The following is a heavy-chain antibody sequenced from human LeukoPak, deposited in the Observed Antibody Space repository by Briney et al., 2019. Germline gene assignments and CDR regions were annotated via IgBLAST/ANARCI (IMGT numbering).Heavy chain of an antibody. Sequence: ASVKVSCKASGYTFTSYDINWVRQATGRGLEWMGWMNPNSGNTGYAQKFQGRVTMTRNTSISTAYMELSSLRSEDTAVYYCAREACSGGSCYPDYYYYGMDVWGQGTTVTVSS. CDR2: MNPNSGNT. CDR3: AREACSGGSCYPDYYYYGMDV. J-gene: IGHJ6*02. V-gene: IGHV1-8*01. D-gene: IGHD2-15*01. CDR1: GYTFTSYD.